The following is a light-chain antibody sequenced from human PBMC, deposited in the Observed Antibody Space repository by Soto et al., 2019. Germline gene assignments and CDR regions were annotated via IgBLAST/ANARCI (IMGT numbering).Light chain of an antibody. CDR1: QSLTTD. Sequence: EIVMTQSPATLSLSPGERATLSCRASQSLTTDLAWYQQKPGQPPRLLIYGASTRATGIPARFSGSGSGTDFTLTISSLEPEDFAVYYCQQHNDWPTFGQGTRLEIK. CDR2: GAS. V-gene: IGKV3D-15*01. J-gene: IGKJ5*01. CDR3: QQHNDWPT.